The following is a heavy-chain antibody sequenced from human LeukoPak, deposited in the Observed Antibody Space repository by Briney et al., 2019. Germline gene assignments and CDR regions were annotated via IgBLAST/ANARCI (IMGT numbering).Heavy chain of an antibody. CDR3: TRDSGTHNWFDP. D-gene: IGHD1-26*01. Sequence: GGSLRLSCAASGFTFSGSAIHWVRQSSGKGLEWVGQIDKKDKGYATATAYAASVKGRFTISRDDSINTAYLQMKSLKTEDTALYYCTRDSGTHNWFDPWGQGTLVTVSS. CDR1: GFTFSGSA. J-gene: IGHJ5*02. V-gene: IGHV3-73*01. CDR2: IDKKDKGYATAT.